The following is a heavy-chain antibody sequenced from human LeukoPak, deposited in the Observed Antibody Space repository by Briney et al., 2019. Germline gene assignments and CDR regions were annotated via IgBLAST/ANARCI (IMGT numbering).Heavy chain of an antibody. J-gene: IGHJ4*02. CDR1: VDSISRNGHF. CDR2: IDYSGTT. Sequence: SETLSLTCTVSVDSISRNGHFWGWIRQPPGKGLEWIGIIDYSGTTYYNPSLKSRVAISVDTSTNQFSLNLISVTAADTALYYCARHPALTTWPNVISDFWGKGTLVTVSS. CDR3: ARHPALTTWPNVISDF. D-gene: IGHD2/OR15-2a*01. V-gene: IGHV4-39*01.